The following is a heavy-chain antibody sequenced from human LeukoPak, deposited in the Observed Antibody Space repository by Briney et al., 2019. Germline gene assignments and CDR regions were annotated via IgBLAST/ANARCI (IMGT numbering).Heavy chain of an antibody. CDR1: GFTFSSYA. V-gene: IGHV3-21*01. Sequence: GGSLRLSCAASGFTFSSYAMHWVRQAPGKGLAWVSSISSSGTYIYYADSVKGRFTISRDNAKNSLYLQMNSLRAEDTAVYYCASGSMATMSLNYWGQGTLVTVSS. CDR2: ISSSGTYI. J-gene: IGHJ4*02. CDR3: ASGSMATMSLNY. D-gene: IGHD5-24*01.